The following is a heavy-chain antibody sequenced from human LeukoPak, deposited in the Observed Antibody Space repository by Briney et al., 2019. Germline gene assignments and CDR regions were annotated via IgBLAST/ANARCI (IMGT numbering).Heavy chain of an antibody. D-gene: IGHD2-8*01. V-gene: IGHV1-2*02. Sequence: ASVKVSCKASGYSFTCYYMHWVRHAPGQGLEWMGWINPNSGDTKYAQKFQGRVTMTRDTSISTAYMELTRLRSDDTAVYYCARGGLRVMVYRLYYMDVWGKGTTVTVSS. CDR1: GYSFTCYY. J-gene: IGHJ6*03. CDR3: ARGGLRVMVYRLYYMDV. CDR2: INPNSGDT.